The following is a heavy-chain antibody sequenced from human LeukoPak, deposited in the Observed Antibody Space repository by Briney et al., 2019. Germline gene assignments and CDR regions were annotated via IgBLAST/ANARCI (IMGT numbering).Heavy chain of an antibody. CDR1: GYTFINYG. J-gene: IGHJ5*01. CDR2: ISVYNGNT. D-gene: IGHD3-3*01. CDR3: ARDHYDFWSAYVGNFPDS. Sequence: ASVKVSCKASGYTFINYGISWVRQAPGQGLEWMGWISVYNGNTNSARRLQGGVSMTIDTSASTAYMELRGLRYDDTAVYYCARDHYDFWSAYVGNFPDSWGQGTLVTVSS. V-gene: IGHV1-18*01.